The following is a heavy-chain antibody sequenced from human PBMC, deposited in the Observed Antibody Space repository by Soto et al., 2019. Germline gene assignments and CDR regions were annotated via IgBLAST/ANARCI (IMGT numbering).Heavy chain of an antibody. D-gene: IGHD3-16*01. Sequence: ASVKVSCKASGYTFFTYDISWVRQAPGQGLEWMGWISTYSGDTKYAQKFQGRVTMTTDTSTTTAYLELRSLRSDDTAVYYCPSHYGSTEPENLFDSWGQGSLVLVSA. CDR1: GYTFFTYD. V-gene: IGHV1-18*01. CDR2: ISTYSGDT. CDR3: PSHYGSTEPENLFDS. J-gene: IGHJ5*01.